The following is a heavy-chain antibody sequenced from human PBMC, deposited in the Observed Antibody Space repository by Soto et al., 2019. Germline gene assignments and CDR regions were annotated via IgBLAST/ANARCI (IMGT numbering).Heavy chain of an antibody. CDR3: AKDPNGDYLGAFDC. Sequence: QMLESGGGLVEPGGSLRLSCAASGFTFGNYVVTWVRQARGRGLEWVSAISASGGGTFYADCVRGRFTISRDKYKNTLYMEMNRLRAEATALYFCAKDPNGDYLGAFDCWGRGTMVIVSS. CDR2: ISASGGGT. V-gene: IGHV3-23*01. D-gene: IGHD4-17*01. CDR1: GFTFGNYV. J-gene: IGHJ3*01.